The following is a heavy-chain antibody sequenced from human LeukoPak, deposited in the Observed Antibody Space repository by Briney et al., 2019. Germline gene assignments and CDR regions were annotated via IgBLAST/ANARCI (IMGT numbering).Heavy chain of an antibody. CDR1: GFTFSSYA. Sequence: GGSLRLSCAASGFTFSSYAMSWVRQAPGKGLEWVSAISGSGGSTCYADSVKGRFTISRDNSKNTLYLRMNSLRAEDTAVYYCAKGLSIVGATTPFDYWGQGTLVTVSS. D-gene: IGHD1-26*01. CDR2: ISGSGGST. V-gene: IGHV3-23*01. CDR3: AKGLSIVGATTPFDY. J-gene: IGHJ4*02.